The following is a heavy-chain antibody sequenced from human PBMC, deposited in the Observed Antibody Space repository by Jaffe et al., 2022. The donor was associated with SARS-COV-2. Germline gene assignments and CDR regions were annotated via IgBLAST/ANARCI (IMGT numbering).Heavy chain of an antibody. CDR3: AHSGDDYVWGSYRPLLGYGMDV. CDR1: GFSLSTSGVG. Sequence: QITLKESGPTLVKPTQTLTLTCTFSGFSLSTSGVGVGWIRQPPGKALEWLALIYWNDDKRYSPSLKSRLTITKDTSKNQVVLTMTNMDPVDTATYYCAHSGDDYVWGSYRPLLGYGMDVWGQGTTVTVSS. V-gene: IGHV2-5*01. D-gene: IGHD3-16*02. CDR2: IYWNDDK. J-gene: IGHJ6*02.